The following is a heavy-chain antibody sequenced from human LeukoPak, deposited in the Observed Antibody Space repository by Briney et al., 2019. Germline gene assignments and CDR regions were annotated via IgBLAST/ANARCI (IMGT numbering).Heavy chain of an antibody. CDR3: ARWLRYGYYFDY. D-gene: IGHD5-12*01. V-gene: IGHV4-31*03. CDR2: IYYSGST. CDR1: GGSISSDGYY. Sequence: SQTLSLTCTVSGGSISSDGYYWSWIRQHPGKGLEWIGYIYYSGSTYYNPSLKSRVTISVDTSKNQFSLKLSSVTAADTAVYYCARWLRYGYYFDYWGQGTLVTVSS. J-gene: IGHJ4*02.